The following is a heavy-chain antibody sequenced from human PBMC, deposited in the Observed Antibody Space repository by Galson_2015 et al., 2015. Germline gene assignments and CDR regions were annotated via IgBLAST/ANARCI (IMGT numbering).Heavy chain of an antibody. D-gene: IGHD6-19*01. J-gene: IGHJ4*02. CDR1: GSTFSSYG. Sequence: SLRLSCAASGSTFSSYGMHWVRQAPGKGLEWVAVISYDGSNKYYADSVKGRFTISRDNSKNTLYLQMNSLRAEDTAVYYCAKGMNAIAVAGFDYWGQGTLVTVSS. CDR3: AKGMNAIAVAGFDY. CDR2: ISYDGSNK. V-gene: IGHV3-30*18.